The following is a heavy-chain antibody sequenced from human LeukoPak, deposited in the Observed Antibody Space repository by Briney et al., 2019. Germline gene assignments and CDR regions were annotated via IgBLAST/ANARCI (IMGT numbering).Heavy chain of an antibody. D-gene: IGHD2-15*01. CDR1: GFTFSVYG. V-gene: IGHV3-33*01. CDR3: ARAVGPFDY. J-gene: IGHJ4*02. CDR2: IWNDGSNK. Sequence: PGRSLRLSCAASGFTFSVYGMHWVRQAPGKGLEWVAVIWNDGSNKYYADSVKGRFTISRDNSKDTLYLQMNSLRSEDMAVYYCARAVGPFDYWGQGTLATVSS.